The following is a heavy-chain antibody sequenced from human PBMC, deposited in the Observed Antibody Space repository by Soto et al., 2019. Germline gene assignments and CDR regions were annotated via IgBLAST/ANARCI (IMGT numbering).Heavy chain of an antibody. V-gene: IGHV3-21*06. CDR2: ISSSSAYI. Sequence: EVHLVEAGGGLVKPGESLTLSCAASGFTFGSFTLNWVRQAPGKGLEWVSSISSSSAYIYYAESVKGRFTISRDNARSTLYLQMNSLRLDDTAVYFCARDGLTFGGDWGQGTTVTVSS. D-gene: IGHD3-16*01. J-gene: IGHJ6*02. CDR3: ARDGLTFGGD. CDR1: GFTFGSFT.